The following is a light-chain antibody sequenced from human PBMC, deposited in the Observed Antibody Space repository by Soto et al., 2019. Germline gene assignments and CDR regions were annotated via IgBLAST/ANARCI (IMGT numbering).Light chain of an antibody. CDR2: GAS. CDR3: QEYGTSRT. Sequence: EIVLTQSPGTLSLSPGERASLSCRASQSVTSISLAWYQQRPGQAPRLLIYGASIRATGVPDRFSGSGSGTDFTLTISRLDLEDFAVYYCQEYGTSRTFGQGTKVEI. V-gene: IGKV3-20*01. CDR1: QSVTSIS. J-gene: IGKJ1*01.